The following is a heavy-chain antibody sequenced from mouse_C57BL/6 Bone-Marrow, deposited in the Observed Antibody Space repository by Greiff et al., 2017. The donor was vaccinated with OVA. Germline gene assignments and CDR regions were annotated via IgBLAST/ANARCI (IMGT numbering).Heavy chain of an antibody. CDR3: ARSVITTEAPFAD. CDR2: IYPRSGST. CDR1: GYTFTSYG. Sequence: QVQLQQSGAELARPGASVKLSCKASGYTFTSYGISWVKQRTGQGLEWIGEIYPRSGSTYYNEKFKGKATLTADKSSSTAYMELRSLTSEDSAVYFGARSVITTEAPFADWGQGTLVTVSA. V-gene: IGHV1-81*01. J-gene: IGHJ3*01. D-gene: IGHD1-1*01.